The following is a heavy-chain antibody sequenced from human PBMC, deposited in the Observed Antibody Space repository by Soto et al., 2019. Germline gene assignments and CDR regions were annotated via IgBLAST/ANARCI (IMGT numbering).Heavy chain of an antibody. D-gene: IGHD3-10*01. Sequence: PGGSLRLSCAASGFTFSNYAMSWVRQAPGKGPEWVSAISGGGGQTYYLESVKGRFTISRDNSKNTETLLLNSLRADDTAFYYCAKEGSPPFFQHWGQGTLVTVSS. CDR1: GFTFSNYA. V-gene: IGHV3-23*01. CDR2: ISGGGGQT. CDR3: AKEGSPPFFQH. J-gene: IGHJ4*02.